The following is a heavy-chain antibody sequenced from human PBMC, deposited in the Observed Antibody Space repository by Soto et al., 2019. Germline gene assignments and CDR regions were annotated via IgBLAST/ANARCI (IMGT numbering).Heavy chain of an antibody. D-gene: IGHD3-10*01. J-gene: IGHJ6*02. Sequence: SETLSLTCTVSGGSISSINKYWDWIRQPPGKGLEWIVSIYYSGSTYYNPSLESRVSISVDTSKNRFSLKLTSVTAADTAVYYCARHAGSLVRGVVINYYGMDVWGQGTTVT. CDR2: IYYSGST. V-gene: IGHV4-39*01. CDR1: GGSISSINKY. CDR3: ARHAGSLVRGVVINYYGMDV.